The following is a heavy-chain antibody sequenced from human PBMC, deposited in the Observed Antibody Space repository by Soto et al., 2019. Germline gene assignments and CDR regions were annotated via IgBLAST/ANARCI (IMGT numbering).Heavy chain of an antibody. Sequence: QVQLQQWGAGLLKPSETLSLTCAVYGGSFSGYYWSWIRQPPGKGLEWIGEINHSGSTNYNPSLKSRVTISVDTSKNQFSLKLSSVTAADTAVYYCARAGLYYDSSGYYYYWGQGTLVTVSS. CDR3: ARAGLYYDSSGYYYY. D-gene: IGHD3-22*01. CDR1: GGSFSGYY. V-gene: IGHV4-34*01. CDR2: INHSGST. J-gene: IGHJ4*02.